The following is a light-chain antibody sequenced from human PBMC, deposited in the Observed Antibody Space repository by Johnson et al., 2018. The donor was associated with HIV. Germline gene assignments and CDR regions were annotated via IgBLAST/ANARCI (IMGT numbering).Light chain of an antibody. J-gene: IGLJ1*01. V-gene: IGLV1-51*02. CDR3: GTWDSGLSALYV. CDR1: SSNIGNNY. CDR2: ENN. Sequence: QPVLTQPPSVSAAPGQKVTISCSGSSSNIGNNYVSWYQQLPGTAPKLLIYENNKRPSGIPDRFSGSKSGTSATLGITGLQTGDEADYYCGTWDSGLSALYVLGTGTKVTVL.